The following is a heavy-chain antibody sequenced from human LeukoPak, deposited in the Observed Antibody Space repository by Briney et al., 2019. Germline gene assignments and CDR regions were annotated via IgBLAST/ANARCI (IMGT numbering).Heavy chain of an antibody. D-gene: IGHD1-26*01. CDR1: GDSISNYY. J-gene: IGHJ4*02. CDR2: IYYSGST. CDR3: ARERIYSGSYYDY. Sequence: PSETLSLTCTVSGDSISNYYWSWIRQPPGKGLEWIGYIYYSGSTNYNPSLKSRVTISVDTSKNQFSLKLSSVTAADTAVYYCARERIYSGSYYDYWGQGTLVTVSS. V-gene: IGHV4-59*01.